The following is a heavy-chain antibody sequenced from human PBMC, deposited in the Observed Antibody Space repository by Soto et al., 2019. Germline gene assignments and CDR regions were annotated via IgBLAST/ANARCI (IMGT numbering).Heavy chain of an antibody. V-gene: IGHV4-31*03. CDR1: GGSFSGDGVI. CDR3: ARDHKWDGTDV. J-gene: IGHJ6*02. CDR2: IYYSGTT. D-gene: IGHD1-26*01. Sequence: SETLCLSCCVAGGSFSGDGVIWSWVRQFPGKGLEWIGYIYYSGTTYYNPSLRSRVIMSVDTSKNQFSLKLSSVTAADTAVYYCARDHKWDGTDVWGQGTTVTVSS.